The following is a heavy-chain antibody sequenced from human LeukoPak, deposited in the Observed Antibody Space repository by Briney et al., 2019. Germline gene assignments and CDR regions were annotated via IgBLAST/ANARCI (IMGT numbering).Heavy chain of an antibody. J-gene: IGHJ4*02. CDR1: GYTFTSYY. V-gene: IGHV1-46*01. Sequence: ASVKVSCKASGYTFTSYYMHWVRQAPGQGLEWMGIINPSGGSTSYTQKFQGRVTMTRDTSTSTVYMELSSLRSEDTAVYYCARDKVAVAGTESYDYWGQGTLVTVSS. CDR3: ARDKVAVAGTESYDY. CDR2: INPSGGST. D-gene: IGHD6-19*01.